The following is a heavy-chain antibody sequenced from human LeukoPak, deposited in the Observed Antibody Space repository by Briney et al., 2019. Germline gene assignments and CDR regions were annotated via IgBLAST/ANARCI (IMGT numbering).Heavy chain of an antibody. CDR2: IYYSGNT. D-gene: IGHD3-22*01. CDR1: GGSIRSTTYY. Sequence: PSETLSLTCTVSGGSIRSTTYYWGWIRQPPGKGLEWTGSIYYSGNTYYSPSLMSRVTISVDTSKNQFSLNLSSVTAADTAVYYCARAPHFFDTSGSRYYFDYWGQGALVTVSS. V-gene: IGHV4-39*07. J-gene: IGHJ4*02. CDR3: ARAPHFFDTSGSRYYFDY.